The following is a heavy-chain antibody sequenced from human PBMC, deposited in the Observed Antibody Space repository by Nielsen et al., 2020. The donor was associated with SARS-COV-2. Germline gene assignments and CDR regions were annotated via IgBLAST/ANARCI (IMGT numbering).Heavy chain of an antibody. CDR1: GFTVSSNY. J-gene: IGHJ6*02. CDR2: IYSGGST. Sequence: GESLKISCAASGFTVSSNYMSWVRQAPGKGLEWVSVIYSGGSTYYADSVKGRFTISRDNAKNTLYLQMNSLRAEDTAVYYCARDADYYGSGWMDVWGQGTTVTVSS. CDR3: ARDADYYGSGWMDV. D-gene: IGHD3-10*01. V-gene: IGHV3-66*01.